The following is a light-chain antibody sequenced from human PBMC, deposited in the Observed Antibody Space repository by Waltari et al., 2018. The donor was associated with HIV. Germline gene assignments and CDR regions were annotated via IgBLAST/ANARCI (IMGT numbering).Light chain of an antibody. CDR1: SANIGPGYD. CDR2: SKA. V-gene: IGLV1-40*01. Sequence: QSVLTQPPSVSGAPGQRVTISCTGGSANIGPGYDVHWYQQFPGAAPKLLSLSKAHRPSGVPDRCSGSTSDTSASLAITGLQAEDETDYYCQSYDTTLSGSVFGGGTKVTVL. CDR3: QSYDTTLSGSV. J-gene: IGLJ3*02.